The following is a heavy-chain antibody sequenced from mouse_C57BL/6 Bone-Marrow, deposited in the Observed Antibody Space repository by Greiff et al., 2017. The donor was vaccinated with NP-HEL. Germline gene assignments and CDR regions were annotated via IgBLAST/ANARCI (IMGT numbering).Heavy chain of an antibody. Sequence: LMESGAELVKPGASVKLSCKASGYTFTEYTIHWVKQRSGQGLEWIGWFYPGSGSIKYNEKFKDKATLTADKSSSTVYMELSRLTSEDSAVYFCARPPYGYDAFAYWGQGTLVTVSA. D-gene: IGHD2-2*01. V-gene: IGHV1-62-2*01. CDR1: GYTFTEYT. CDR3: ARPPYGYDAFAY. CDR2: FYPGSGSI. J-gene: IGHJ3*01.